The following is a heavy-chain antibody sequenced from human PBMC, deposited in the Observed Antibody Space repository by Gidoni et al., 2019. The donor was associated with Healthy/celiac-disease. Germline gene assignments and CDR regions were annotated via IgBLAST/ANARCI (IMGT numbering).Heavy chain of an antibody. CDR1: GFTFSSYG. J-gene: IGHJ4*02. CDR2: IWYDGSNK. V-gene: IGHV3-33*01. CDR3: AILALGYCSSTSCPDY. Sequence: QVQLVESGVGVVQPGRSLRLSCAASGFTFSSYGMHGVRPAPGKGRGWVAVIWYDGSNKYYADSVKGRFTISRDNSKNTLYLQMNSLRAEDTAVYYCAILALGYCSSTSCPDYWGQGTLVTVSS. D-gene: IGHD2-2*01.